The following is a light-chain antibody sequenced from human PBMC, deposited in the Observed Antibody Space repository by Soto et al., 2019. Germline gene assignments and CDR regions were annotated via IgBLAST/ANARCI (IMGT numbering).Light chain of an antibody. CDR2: EVS. CDR3: SSYTSSRAYV. J-gene: IGLJ1*01. V-gene: IGLV2-14*01. CDR1: SSDIGNYDF. Sequence: QSALTQPASVSGSPGQSITISCTGTSSDIGNYDFVSWYQQQSGKAPKLMIHEVSNRPSGVSNRFSGSKSGNTASLTISGLQAEDEADYYCSSYTSSRAYVFGIGTKLTVL.